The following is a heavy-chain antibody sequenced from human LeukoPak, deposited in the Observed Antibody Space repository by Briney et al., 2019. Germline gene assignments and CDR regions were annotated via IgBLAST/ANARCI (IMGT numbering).Heavy chain of an antibody. Sequence: SVNVSCKASVGSFSSYTLSSVGQAAGQGVEWIGGIVPIFGTANYARKFQGRVTITADKSTNTAFMYLSRLRSEDTAVYYCARDSPIAHWGQGTLVTVSS. CDR3: ARDSPIAH. CDR1: VGSFSSYT. CDR2: IVPIFGTA. D-gene: IGHD6-13*01. J-gene: IGHJ4*02. V-gene: IGHV1-69*06.